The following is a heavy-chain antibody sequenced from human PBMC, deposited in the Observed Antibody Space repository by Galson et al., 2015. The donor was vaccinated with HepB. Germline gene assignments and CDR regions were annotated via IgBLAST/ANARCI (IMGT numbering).Heavy chain of an antibody. CDR1: GYTFTSYD. V-gene: IGHV1-8*01. CDR3: ARVPEYCNGGSCDEREGIDY. Sequence: SVKVSCKASGYTFTSYDINWVRQAPGQGLEWMGWMNPNSGNTGYAQKFQGRVTMTRNTFISTAYMELSSLRSEDTAVYYCARVPEYCNGGSCDEREGIDYWGQGTLVTVSS. D-gene: IGHD2-15*01. CDR2: MNPNSGNT. J-gene: IGHJ4*02.